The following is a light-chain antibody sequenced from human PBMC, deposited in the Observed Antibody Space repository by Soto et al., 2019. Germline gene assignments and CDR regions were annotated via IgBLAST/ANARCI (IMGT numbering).Light chain of an antibody. CDR2: EVS. V-gene: IGLV2-23*02. Sequence: QSALTQPASVSGSPGQSITLSCTGTSSDVGSYNLVSWYQQHPGKAPKLMIYEVSKRPSGVSNRFSGSKSGNTASLTISGLQAEDGADYYCCSYAGSSTWVFGGGTKLTVL. CDR3: CSYAGSSTWV. CDR1: SSDVGSYNL. J-gene: IGLJ3*02.